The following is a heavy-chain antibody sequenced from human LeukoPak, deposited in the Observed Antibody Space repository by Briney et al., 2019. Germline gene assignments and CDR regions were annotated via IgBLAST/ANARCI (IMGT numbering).Heavy chain of an antibody. J-gene: IGHJ4*02. Sequence: GGSLRLSCAASGFTVSSNYMSWVRQAPGVGLEWVSVIYSGGSTYYPDSGKGRFTISRDNSKNTLYLQMKSLRAEDTAVYYCARDFGGLRYFDYWGQGTLVTLSS. CDR2: IYSGGST. V-gene: IGHV3-66*02. D-gene: IGHD5-12*01. CDR3: ARDFGGLRYFDY. CDR1: GFTVSSNY.